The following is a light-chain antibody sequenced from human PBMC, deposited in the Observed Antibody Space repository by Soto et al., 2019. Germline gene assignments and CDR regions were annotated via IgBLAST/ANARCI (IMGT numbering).Light chain of an antibody. CDR1: SGHSSYA. V-gene: IGLV4-69*01. CDR3: QNWDTGIRVV. Sequence: QSVLTQSPSASASLGASVKLTCTLSSGHSSYAIAWHQQQPEKGPRYLMKLNSDGSHSKGDGIPDRFSGSSSGAERYLTISSLPSEDEADYYCQNWDTGIRVVFGGGTKVTVL. J-gene: IGLJ2*01. CDR2: LNSDGSH.